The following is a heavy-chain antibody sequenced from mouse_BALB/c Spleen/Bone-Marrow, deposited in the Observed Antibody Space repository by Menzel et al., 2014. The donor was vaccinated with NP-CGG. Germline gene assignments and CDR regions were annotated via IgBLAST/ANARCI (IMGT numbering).Heavy chain of an antibody. V-gene: IGHV1S22*01. Sequence: LHQSGSELVRPGASVKLSCKASGYIFVNYWMHWVKQRLGRGLEWIGNIFPRSGSTNYDEKFKRKATLTVDTSSATAYMYLNSLTSEDSAVYYCTRIFDYWGQGTILTVSS. CDR3: TRIFDY. J-gene: IGHJ2*01. CDR2: IFPRSGST. CDR1: GYIFVNYW.